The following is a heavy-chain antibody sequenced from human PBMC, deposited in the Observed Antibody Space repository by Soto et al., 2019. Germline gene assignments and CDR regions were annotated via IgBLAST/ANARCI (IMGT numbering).Heavy chain of an antibody. D-gene: IGHD3-16*01. CDR3: VKALYIWGVTGDY. V-gene: IGHV3-23*01. Sequence: GGSLRLACAASGFAFSDYGVSWVRQTPGKGLQWVSLITAGNGDTYYADSVKGRFTISRDNSKNTLYLQMNNLRVEDSAIYYCVKALYIWGVTGDYWGQGALVTVSS. CDR2: ITAGNGDT. CDR1: GFAFSDYG. J-gene: IGHJ4*02.